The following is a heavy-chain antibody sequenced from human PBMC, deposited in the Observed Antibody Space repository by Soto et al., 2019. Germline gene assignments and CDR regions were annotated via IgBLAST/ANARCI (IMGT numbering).Heavy chain of an antibody. CDR3: GKSHIAGVGLVAYFQP. CDR2: ISGSGGST. J-gene: IGHJ1*01. Sequence: GGSLRLSCAASGFTFSSYAMSWVRQAPGKGLEWVSAISGSGGSTYYADSVKGRFTISRDNSKNTLYLQMNSLRAEDTAVYCWGKSHIAGVGLVAYFQPWGEGTRVTVSS. V-gene: IGHV3-23*01. CDR1: GFTFSSYA. D-gene: IGHD2-8*02.